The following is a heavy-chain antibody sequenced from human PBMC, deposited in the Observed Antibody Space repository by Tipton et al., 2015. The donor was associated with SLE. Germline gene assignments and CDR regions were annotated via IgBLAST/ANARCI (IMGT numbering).Heavy chain of an antibody. CDR2: ISSSSSYI. CDR3: ARDVFHWRMTMVRGVGTHAFDI. J-gene: IGHJ3*02. CDR1: GFTFSSYS. D-gene: IGHD3-10*01. V-gene: IGHV3-21*01. Sequence: GSLRLSCAASGFTFSSYSMNWVRQTPGKGLEWVSSISSSSSYIYYADSVKGRFTISRDNAKNSLYLQMNSLRAEDTAVYYCARDVFHWRMTMVRGVGTHAFDIWCQGTMVTVSS.